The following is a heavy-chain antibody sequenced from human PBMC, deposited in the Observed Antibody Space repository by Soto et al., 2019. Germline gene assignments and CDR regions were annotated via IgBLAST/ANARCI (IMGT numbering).Heavy chain of an antibody. CDR2: INWNGGST. Sequence: GGSLRLSCAASGFTFDDYGMSWVRQAPGKGLEWVSGINWNGGSTGYADSVKGRFTISRDNAKNSLYLQMNSLRAEDTALYYCARERVGATWDVPWFDPWGQGTLVTVSS. J-gene: IGHJ5*02. D-gene: IGHD1-26*01. CDR1: GFTFDDYG. CDR3: ARERVGATWDVPWFDP. V-gene: IGHV3-20*04.